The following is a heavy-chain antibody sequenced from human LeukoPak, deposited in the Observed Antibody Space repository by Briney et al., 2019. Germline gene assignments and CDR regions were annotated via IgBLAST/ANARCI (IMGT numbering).Heavy chain of an antibody. Sequence: GGSLRLSCAASGFIFTDYGMHWVRQAPGKGLEWVASIGPTGSDRYHADSIKGRFTISRDNANNFLYLQMNSLRAEDTAVYYCATETNGRHYDYWGQGTLLTVSS. V-gene: IGHV3-21*06. D-gene: IGHD1-14*01. CDR2: IGPTGSDR. CDR3: ATETNGRHYDY. CDR1: GFIFTDYG. J-gene: IGHJ4*02.